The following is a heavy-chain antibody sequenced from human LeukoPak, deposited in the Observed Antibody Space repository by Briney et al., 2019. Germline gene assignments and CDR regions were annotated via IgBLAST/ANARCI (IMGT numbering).Heavy chain of an antibody. CDR2: IIPIFGTA. Sequence: GASVKVSCKASGGTFSSYAISWVRQAPGQGLEWMGGIIPIFGTANYAQKFQGRVTITADESTSTAYMELSSLRSEDTAVYYCASFYCGGDCYPPPSYFQHWGQGTLVTVSS. CDR1: GGTFSSYA. J-gene: IGHJ1*01. D-gene: IGHD2-21*02. V-gene: IGHV1-69*13. CDR3: ASFYCGGDCYPPPSYFQH.